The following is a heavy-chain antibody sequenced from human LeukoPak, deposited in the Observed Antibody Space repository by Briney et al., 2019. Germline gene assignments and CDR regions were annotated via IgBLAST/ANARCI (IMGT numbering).Heavy chain of an antibody. CDR2: IKQYGSEK. V-gene: IGHV3-7*01. D-gene: IGHD3-10*01. J-gene: IGHJ4*02. CDR1: GFTFSTYW. Sequence: PGGSLRLSCAASGFTFSTYWLSWARQAPGKGLEWVANIKQYGSEKYYVDSVRGRFTISRDDATNSLYLQMNSLRAEDTAVYYCARVGSGGSGRTPYFFDYWGQGTLVTVSS. CDR3: ARVGSGGSGRTPYFFDY.